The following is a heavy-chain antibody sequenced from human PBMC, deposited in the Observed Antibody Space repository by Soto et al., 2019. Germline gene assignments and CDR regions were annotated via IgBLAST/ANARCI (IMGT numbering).Heavy chain of an antibody. J-gene: IGHJ4*02. CDR2: SSPRXDTI. CDR1: GFSLANYP. D-gene: IGHD3-9*01. V-gene: IGHV3-48*02. Sequence: GGSLRLSCVASGFSLANYPMNWVRQTPGKDLESISYSSPRXDTIYYADSVEGRFTISRDNARNSLSLHMSSLPDEDSALYYCANGAHTKVGWRYYFESGGQGVPVTVSS. CDR3: ANGAHTKVGWRYYFES.